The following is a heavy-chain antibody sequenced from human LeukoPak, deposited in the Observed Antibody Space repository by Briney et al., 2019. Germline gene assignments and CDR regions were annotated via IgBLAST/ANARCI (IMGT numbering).Heavy chain of an antibody. V-gene: IGHV3-53*01. J-gene: IGHJ4*02. D-gene: IGHD1-26*01. CDR2: VGGGGTE. CDR3: ARAQGALDY. Sequence: GGSLRLSCAASGFTLSSHWMSWVRQAPGKGLEWVSGVGGGGTEYYADSVKGRFIISSDNSQNLVHLQMDSLTVEDTAVCYCARAQGALDYWGQGTLVTVSS. CDR1: GFTLSSHW.